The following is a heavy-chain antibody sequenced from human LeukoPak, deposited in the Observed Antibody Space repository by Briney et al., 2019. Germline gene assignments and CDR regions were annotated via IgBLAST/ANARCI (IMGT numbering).Heavy chain of an antibody. CDR2: INTNTGEP. J-gene: IGHJ4*02. V-gene: IGHV7-4-1*02. D-gene: IGHD3-22*01. CDR3: ARDRIVGRTDY. CDR1: GYTFTSYA. Sequence: ASVKVSCKASGYTFTSYALNWVRQAPGQGLEWMGWINTNTGEPTYTQGFTGRFVFSLDTSVSTAYLQISSLKAEDTAVYYCARDRIVGRTDYWGQGTLVTVSS.